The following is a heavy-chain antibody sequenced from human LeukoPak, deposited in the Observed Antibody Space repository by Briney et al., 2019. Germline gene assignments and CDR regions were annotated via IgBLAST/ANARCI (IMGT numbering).Heavy chain of an antibody. J-gene: IGHJ5*02. CDR3: AKNIEGGSGWYH. Sequence: GGSLRLSCAASGFTFRGHAMSWVRQAPGKGLEWVSATSGSGSGTYYADSVKGQFTISRDNSKNTLYLQMNSLRVEDTAVYFCAKNIEGGSGWYHWGQGSLVTVSS. CDR1: GFTFRGHA. V-gene: IGHV3-23*01. D-gene: IGHD6-19*01. CDR2: TSGSGSGT.